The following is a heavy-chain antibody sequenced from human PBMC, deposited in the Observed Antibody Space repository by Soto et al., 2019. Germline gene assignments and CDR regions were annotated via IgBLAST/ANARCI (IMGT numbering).Heavy chain of an antibody. CDR3: ARERIRFLEWLLYRAHDAFDI. Sequence: SETLSLTCTVSGGSISSGDYYWSWICQPPGKGLEWIGYIYYSGSTYYNPSLKSRVTISVDTSKNQFSLKLSSVTAADTAVYYCARERIRFLEWLLYRAHDAFDIWGQGTMVTVSS. CDR1: GGSISSGDYY. J-gene: IGHJ3*02. V-gene: IGHV4-30-4*01. D-gene: IGHD3-3*01. CDR2: IYYSGST.